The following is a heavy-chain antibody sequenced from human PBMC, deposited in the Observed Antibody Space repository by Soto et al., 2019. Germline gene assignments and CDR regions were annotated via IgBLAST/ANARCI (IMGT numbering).Heavy chain of an antibody. V-gene: IGHV2-5*02. CDR1: GFSLSTSGVG. J-gene: IGHJ6*02. CDR3: ARTPGSYYYYCMDV. Sequence: QITLKESGPTLVKPTQTLTLTCTFSGFSLSTSGVGVGWIRQPPGKALEWLALIYWDDDKRYSPSLKSRLTITKATSKNQVVLTMTNMDPVDTATYYCARTPGSYYYYCMDVWGQGTTVTVSS. D-gene: IGHD1-1*01. CDR2: IYWDDDK.